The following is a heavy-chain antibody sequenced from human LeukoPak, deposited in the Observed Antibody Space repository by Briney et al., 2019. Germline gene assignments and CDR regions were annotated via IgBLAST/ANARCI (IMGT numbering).Heavy chain of an antibody. V-gene: IGHV3-21*01. J-gene: IGHJ5*02. CDR1: GFTFSSYS. CDR3: TRPRGYSGYARFDP. CDR2: ISSSSSYI. D-gene: IGHD5-12*01. Sequence: GGSLRLSCAASGFTFSSYSMNWVRQAPGKGLEWVSSISSSSSYIYYADSVKGRFTISRDNAKNSLYLQMNSLRAEDTAVYYCTRPRGYSGYARFDPWGQGTLVTVSS.